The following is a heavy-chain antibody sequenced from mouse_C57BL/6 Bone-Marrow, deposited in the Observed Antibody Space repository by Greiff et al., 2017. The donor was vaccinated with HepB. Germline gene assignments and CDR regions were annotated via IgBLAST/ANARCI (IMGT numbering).Heavy chain of an antibody. V-gene: IGHV1-64*01. CDR1: GYTFTSYW. CDR3: AREVPYYAMDD. J-gene: IGHJ4*01. CDR2: IHPNSGST. Sequence: QVQLQQSGAELVKPGASVKLSCKASGYTFTSYWMHWVKQRPGQGLEWIGMIHPNSGSTNYNEKFKSKATLTVDKSSSTAYMQLSSLTSEDSAVYYCAREVPYYAMDDWGQGTSVTVSS.